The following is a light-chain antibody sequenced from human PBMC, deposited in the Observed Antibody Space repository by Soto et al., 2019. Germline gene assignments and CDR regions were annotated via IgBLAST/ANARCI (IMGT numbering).Light chain of an antibody. J-gene: IGKJ4*01. CDR2: AAS. Sequence: DIQMTKSPSSLSASVGDRVTITCRSSQSISSYLNWYQQKPGKAPKLLIYAASSLQSGVPSRFSGSGSGTDFTLTIISLQPEDFATYYCQQSYSTPHTFGGGTKVDIK. V-gene: IGKV1-39*01. CDR1: QSISSY. CDR3: QQSYSTPHT.